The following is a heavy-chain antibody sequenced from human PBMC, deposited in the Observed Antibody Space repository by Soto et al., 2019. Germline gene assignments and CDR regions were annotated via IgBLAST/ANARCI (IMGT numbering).Heavy chain of an antibody. Sequence: EVQLVESGGGLVQPGGSLRLSCADSGFTFSSYWMHWVRQAPGKGLVWVSRINTDGSTTSYADSVKGRFTISRDNARNTLYLQMNSLTADDTAVYYCARVGVGAYHFDYWGQGTLVTVSS. CDR3: ARVGVGAYHFDY. J-gene: IGHJ4*02. CDR2: INTDGSTT. CDR1: GFTFSSYW. D-gene: IGHD1-26*01. V-gene: IGHV3-74*01.